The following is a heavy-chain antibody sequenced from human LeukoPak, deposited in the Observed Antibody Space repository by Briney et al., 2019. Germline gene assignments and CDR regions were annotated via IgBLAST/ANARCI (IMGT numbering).Heavy chain of an antibody. V-gene: IGHV3-23*01. CDR1: GFTFSSYA. D-gene: IGHD1-26*01. CDR3: AKDVAGRIVEALDS. CDR2: ISGSGDNT. J-gene: IGHJ4*02. Sequence: GGSLRLSCAGSGFTFSSYAMNWVRQAPGKGLEWVSGISGSGDNTYYADSVKGRFTISRDNSKNTLYLQMNSLRAGDTAVYFCAKDVAGRIVEALDSWGQGNLVTVSS.